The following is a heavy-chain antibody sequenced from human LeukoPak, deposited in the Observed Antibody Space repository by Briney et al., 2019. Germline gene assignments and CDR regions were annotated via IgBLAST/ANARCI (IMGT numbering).Heavy chain of an antibody. V-gene: IGHV1-3*01. CDR1: GYTFTSYA. D-gene: IGHD2-2*01. CDR2: INAGNGNT. CDR3: ARGGVLVPAVNAGIDY. Sequence: GASVKVSCKASGYTFTSYAMHWVRQAPGQRLEWMGWINAGNGNTQYSQNFQGRVTITRDTSASTAYMELSSLRSEDTAVYYCARGGVLVPAVNAGIDYWGQGTLVTVSS. J-gene: IGHJ4*02.